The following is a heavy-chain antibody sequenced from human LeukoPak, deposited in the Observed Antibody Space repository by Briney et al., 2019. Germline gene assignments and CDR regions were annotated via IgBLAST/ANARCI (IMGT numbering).Heavy chain of an antibody. J-gene: IGHJ4*02. CDR1: GDSFSSVTDY. CDR3: AGERGEEYSSGWYKRNYFDN. D-gene: IGHD6-19*01. V-gene: IGHV4-39*07. CDR2: GDYSGGT. Sequence: PSETLSLTCTVSGDSFSSVTDYWAWIRQPPGRGLEWIASGDYSGGTYYNPSLESRVAISADMSKNQFSLKLTSVTGADTAVYYCAGERGEEYSSGWYKRNYFDNWGQGIRVTVSS.